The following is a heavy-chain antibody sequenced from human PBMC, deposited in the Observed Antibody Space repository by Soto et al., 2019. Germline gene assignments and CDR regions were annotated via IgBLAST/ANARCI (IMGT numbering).Heavy chain of an antibody. CDR2: IIPIFGTA. CDR3: ARDFDYGGNQYYSDY. CDR1: GGTFSSYA. V-gene: IGHV1-69*13. D-gene: IGHD4-17*01. J-gene: IGHJ4*02. Sequence: SGKVSWQASGGTFSSYAISWVRPAPGQRLEWMGGIIPIFGTANYAQKFQGRVTITADESTSTAYMELSSLRSEDTAVYYCARDFDYGGNQYYSDYWGQGTLLTVSS.